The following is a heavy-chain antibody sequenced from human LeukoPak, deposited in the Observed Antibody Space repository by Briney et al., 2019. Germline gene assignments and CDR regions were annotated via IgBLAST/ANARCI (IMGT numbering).Heavy chain of an antibody. V-gene: IGHV3-33*01. CDR1: GFTFSSYG. Sequence: PGGSLRPSCAASGFTFSSYGMHWVRQAPGKGLEWVAVIWYDGSNKYYADSVKGRFTISRDNSKNTLYLQMNSLRAEDTAVYYCAREGHVLRFLEWLRLGMDVWGQGTTVTVSS. J-gene: IGHJ6*02. CDR2: IWYDGSNK. D-gene: IGHD3-3*01. CDR3: AREGHVLRFLEWLRLGMDV.